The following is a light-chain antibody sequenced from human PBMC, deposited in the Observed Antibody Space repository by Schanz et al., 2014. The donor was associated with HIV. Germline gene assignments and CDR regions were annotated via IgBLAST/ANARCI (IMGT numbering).Light chain of an antibody. J-gene: IGKJ5*01. CDR2: QVS. V-gene: IGKV2-30*01. Sequence: DAVLTQSPLSLPVTLGQPASISCRSSQGLVYRDGNTYLNWFQQRPGQSPRRLIFQVSNRDSGVPDRFSGSGSGTVFTLKISRVEAEDVGVYYCMQGTHWPITFGQGTRLEI. CDR3: MQGTHWPIT. CDR1: QGLVYRDGNTY.